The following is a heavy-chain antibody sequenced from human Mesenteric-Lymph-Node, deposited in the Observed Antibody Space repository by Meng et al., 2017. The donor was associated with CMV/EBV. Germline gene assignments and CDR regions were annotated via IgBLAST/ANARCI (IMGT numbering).Heavy chain of an antibody. CDR2: IKHDGSEK. V-gene: IGHV3-7*01. D-gene: IGHD3-16*01. CDR1: GFTFSSYW. Sequence: GESLKISCAASGFTFSSYWMSWVRQAPGKGLEWVASIKHDGSEKYYVDSVKGRFTISRDNAKNSVYLQMNSLRAEDTAIYYCAKSPYYFDYWGQGTLVTVSS. CDR3: AKSPYYFDY. J-gene: IGHJ4*02.